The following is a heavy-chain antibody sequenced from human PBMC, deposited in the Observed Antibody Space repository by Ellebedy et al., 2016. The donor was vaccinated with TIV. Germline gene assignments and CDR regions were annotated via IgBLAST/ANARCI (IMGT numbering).Heavy chain of an antibody. J-gene: IGHJ4*02. Sequence: GGPLRLSXAASGFTFDDYPMHWVRQTPGKGLEWVSLISWDGDSTYYAASVEGRFTISRDNRKYSLFLQMNSLRTEDTALYYCARGGATKSLDYWGRGTLVSVSS. CDR1: GFTFDDYP. CDR2: ISWDGDST. CDR3: ARGGATKSLDY. D-gene: IGHD5-12*01. V-gene: IGHV3-43*01.